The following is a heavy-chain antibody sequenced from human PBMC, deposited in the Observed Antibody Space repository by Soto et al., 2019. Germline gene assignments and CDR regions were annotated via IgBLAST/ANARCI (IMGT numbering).Heavy chain of an antibody. D-gene: IGHD3-10*01. J-gene: IGHJ5*02. V-gene: IGHV6-1*01. Sequence: SQTLSLTCAISGDSVSSNSAAWSWIRQSPSRGLEWLGRTYYRSKWYNDYAVSVKSRITINPDTSKNQFSLQLNSVTPEDTAVYYCARDEMGRSSDRVTFDPWGQGTLVTVSS. CDR2: TYYRSKWYN. CDR1: GDSVSSNSAA. CDR3: ARDEMGRSSDRVTFDP.